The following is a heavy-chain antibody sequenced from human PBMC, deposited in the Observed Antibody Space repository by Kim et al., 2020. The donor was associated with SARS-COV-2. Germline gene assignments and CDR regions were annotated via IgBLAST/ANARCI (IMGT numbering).Heavy chain of an antibody. CDR2: IIPIFGTA. CDR1: GGTFSSYA. D-gene: IGHD3-22*01. V-gene: IGHV1-69*01. J-gene: IGHJ5*02. CDR3: ARDTYYDSSGIFDP. Sequence: SVKVSCKASGGTFSSYAISWVRQAPGQGLEWMGGIIPIFGTANYAQKFQGRVTITADESTSTAYMELSILRSEDTAVYYCARDTYYDSSGIFDPWGQGTLVTVSS.